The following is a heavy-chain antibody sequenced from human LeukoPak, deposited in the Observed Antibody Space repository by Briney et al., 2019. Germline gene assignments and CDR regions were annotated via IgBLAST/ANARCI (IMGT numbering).Heavy chain of an antibody. J-gene: IGHJ4*02. CDR2: IYYSETT. Sequence: SETLSLSCTVSGDSISRSGYAWGWIRQPPGKGLEWIGSIYYSETTYYNPSLKNRVTISKDTSKNHFYLRLSSVTAADTALYYCSTTGRGWYGVGDYWGQGTLVNVSS. CDR3: STTGRGWYGVGDY. V-gene: IGHV4-39*02. CDR1: GDSISRSGYA. D-gene: IGHD6-19*01.